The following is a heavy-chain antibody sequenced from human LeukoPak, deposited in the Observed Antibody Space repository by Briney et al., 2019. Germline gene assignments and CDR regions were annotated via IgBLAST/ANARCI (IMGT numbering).Heavy chain of an antibody. J-gene: IGHJ4*02. V-gene: IGHV4-4*02. D-gene: IGHD3-22*01. CDR1: GDSLSSNYW. CDR2: IHHSGST. CDR3: ARGIPGYFGTSGYYYEY. Sequence: SETLSLTCAVSGDSLSSNYWWTWVRQPPGKGLEWIGEIHHSGSTNYSPSFKSRVTVSVDNSRNDFSLSLTSVSAADTAVYYCARGIPGYFGTSGYYYEYWGQGTLVTVSS.